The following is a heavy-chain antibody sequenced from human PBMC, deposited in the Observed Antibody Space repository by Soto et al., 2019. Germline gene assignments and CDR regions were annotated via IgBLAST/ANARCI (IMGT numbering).Heavy chain of an antibody. CDR2: IWYDGSNK. J-gene: IGHJ6*02. Sequence: QVQLVESGGGVVQPGRSLRLSCAASGFTFSSYGMHWVRQAPGKGLEWVAVIWYDGSNKYYADSVKGRFTISRDNSKNTLYLQMNSLRAEDTAVYYCARGWGLGDDSSSWSSGSYYYYGMDVWGQGTTVTVSS. V-gene: IGHV3-33*01. CDR3: ARGWGLGDDSSSWSSGSYYYYGMDV. CDR1: GFTFSSYG. D-gene: IGHD6-13*01.